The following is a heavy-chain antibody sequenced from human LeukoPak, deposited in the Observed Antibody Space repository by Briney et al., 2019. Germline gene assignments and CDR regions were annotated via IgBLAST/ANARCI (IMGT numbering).Heavy chain of an antibody. CDR2: IYYSGST. D-gene: IGHD3-16*02. CDR1: GGSISSSSYY. V-gene: IGHV4-39*01. Sequence: SETLSLTCTVSGGSISSSSYYWGWIRQPPGKGLEWIGSIYYSGSTYYNPSLKSRVTISLDTSKNQFSLKLSYVTAADTAVYYCARTVMITFGGVIVRPYYFDYWGQGTLVTVSS. J-gene: IGHJ4*02. CDR3: ARTVMITFGGVIVRPYYFDY.